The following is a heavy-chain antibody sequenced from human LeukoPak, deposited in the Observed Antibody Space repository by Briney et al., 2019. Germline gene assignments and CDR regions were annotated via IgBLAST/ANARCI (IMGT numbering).Heavy chain of an antibody. V-gene: IGHV1-2*02. CDR2: INPNGGVT. D-gene: IGHD5-24*01. CDR1: GYTFSGYY. J-gene: IGHJ4*02. Sequence: EASVKVSCKASGYTFSGYYMHWLRQAPGQGLEWMGWINPNGGVTNYAQKFQGRVTMTRDTSISAAYMELSRLRSDDTAVYYCARDGGDGYNFYYWGQGTLVTVSS. CDR3: ARDGGDGYNFYY.